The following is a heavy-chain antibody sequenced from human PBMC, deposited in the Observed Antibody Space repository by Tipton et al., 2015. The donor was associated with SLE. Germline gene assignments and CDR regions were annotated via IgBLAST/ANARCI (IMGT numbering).Heavy chain of an antibody. CDR1: GGAINKNY. CDR3: ARGGVGGYDYFDS. V-gene: IGHV4-59*08. D-gene: IGHD5-12*01. Sequence: TLSLTCTISGGAINKNYWSWIRKSPGKGLEWIGYVYYSGYTNYNPSLKSRVTISVDTAKDQFSLTLTSVTAADTAVYYCARGGVGGYDYFDSWGQGTLVAVSS. J-gene: IGHJ4*02. CDR2: VYYSGYT.